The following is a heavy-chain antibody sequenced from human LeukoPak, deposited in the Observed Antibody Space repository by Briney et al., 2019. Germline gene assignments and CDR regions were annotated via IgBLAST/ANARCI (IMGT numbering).Heavy chain of an antibody. V-gene: IGHV5-51*01. D-gene: IGHD6-25*01. CDR1: GYSFTSYW. CDR2: IYPGDSDT. CDR3: VRCGVIGIAASWGFDP. Sequence: GESLKISCKGSGYSFTSYWIGWVRQMPGKGLEWMGIIYPGDSDTRYSPSFQGQVTISADKSISTAYLQWSSLKASDTAMYYCVRCGVIGIAASWGFDPWGQGTMVTVSS. J-gene: IGHJ5*02.